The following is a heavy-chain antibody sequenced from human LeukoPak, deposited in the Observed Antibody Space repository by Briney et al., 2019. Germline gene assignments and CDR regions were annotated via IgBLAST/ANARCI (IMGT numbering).Heavy chain of an antibody. CDR1: GYTFTSYA. J-gene: IGHJ3*02. CDR2: INAGNGNT. V-gene: IGHV1-3*01. Sequence: GASVKVSCKASGYTFTSYAMHWVRQAPGQRLEWMGWINAGNGNTKYSQKFQGRVTITRDTSASTAYMELSSLRSEDTAVYYCAKIKSSSWYPDAFDIWGQGTMVTVSS. CDR3: AKIKSSSWYPDAFDI. D-gene: IGHD6-13*01.